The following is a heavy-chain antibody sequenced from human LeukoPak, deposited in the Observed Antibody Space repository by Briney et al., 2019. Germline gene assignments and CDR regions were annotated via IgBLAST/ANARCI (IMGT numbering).Heavy chain of an antibody. V-gene: IGHV4-59*08. Sequence: SETLSLTCTVSGGTISSYYWNWLRQPPGKGLEWMGYIYYSGSSNYNPSHKSGVTISGVTSKNQFSLKLSSVTAADTGVYYCARFGWGSSIWSSGYSYDPIDYWGQGALVTVSS. CDR3: ARFGWGSSIWSSGYSYDPIDY. CDR1: GGTISSYY. CDR2: IYYSGSS. J-gene: IGHJ4*02. D-gene: IGHD5-18*01.